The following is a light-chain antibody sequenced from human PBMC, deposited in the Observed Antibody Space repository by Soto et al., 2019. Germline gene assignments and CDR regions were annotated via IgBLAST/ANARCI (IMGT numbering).Light chain of an antibody. Sequence: DIQLTQSPSFLSASVGDRVTITCRASQDINPYLVWYQLKPGKVPKLLVYAASTLQSGVPSKFSGTGAGTEFALTIRGLQPQDFATYYCQQFQSYPVTFGQGTRLEIK. CDR3: QQFQSYPVT. CDR2: AAS. V-gene: IGKV1-9*01. CDR1: QDINPY. J-gene: IGKJ5*01.